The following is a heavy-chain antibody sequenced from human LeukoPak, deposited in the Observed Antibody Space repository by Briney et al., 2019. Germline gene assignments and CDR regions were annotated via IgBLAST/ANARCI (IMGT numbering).Heavy chain of an antibody. CDR3: ARRIAAHNTYYYYYYMDV. J-gene: IGHJ6*03. D-gene: IGHD6-6*01. CDR2: INHSGST. Sequence: SSETLSLTCAVYGGSFSGYYWSWIRQPPGKGLEWIGEINHSGSTNYNPSLKSRVTISVDTSKNQFSLKLSSVTAADTAVYYCARRIAAHNTYYYYYYMDVWGKGTTVTVSS. CDR1: GGSFSGYY. V-gene: IGHV4-34*01.